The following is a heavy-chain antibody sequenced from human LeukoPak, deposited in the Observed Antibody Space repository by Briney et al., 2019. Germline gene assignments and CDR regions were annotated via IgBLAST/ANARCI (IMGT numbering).Heavy chain of an antibody. CDR1: GFTFNTYA. Sequence: PGGSLRLSCTTSGFTFNTYAMHWVRRAPGKGLEWVAVISYDGSNKYYADSVKGRFTISRDNSKNTLYLQMNSLRAEDTAVYYCARDALWFGDYYYGMDVWGQGTTVTVSS. CDR3: ARDALWFGDYYYGMDV. D-gene: IGHD3-10*01. V-gene: IGHV3-30-3*01. J-gene: IGHJ6*02. CDR2: ISYDGSNK.